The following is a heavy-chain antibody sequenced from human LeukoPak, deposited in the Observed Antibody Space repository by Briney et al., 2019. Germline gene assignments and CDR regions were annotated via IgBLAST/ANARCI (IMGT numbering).Heavy chain of an antibody. Sequence: SGTLSLTCAVSGGSISSSNWWSWVRQPPGKGLEWIGEIYHSGSTNYNPSLKSRVTISVDTSKNQFSLKLSSVTAADTAVYYCARDPRHYDFWSGYYSYYGMDVWGQGTTVTVSS. V-gene: IGHV4-4*02. CDR3: ARDPRHYDFWSGYYSYYGMDV. CDR2: IYHSGST. J-gene: IGHJ6*02. D-gene: IGHD3-3*01. CDR1: GGSISSSNW.